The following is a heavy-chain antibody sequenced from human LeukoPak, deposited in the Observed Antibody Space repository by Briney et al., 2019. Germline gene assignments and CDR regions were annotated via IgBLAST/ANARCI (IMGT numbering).Heavy chain of an antibody. V-gene: IGHV4-59*11. CDR2: IYYSGST. CDR1: GVSISSHY. D-gene: IGHD3-3*02. CDR3: ARDLAHTFDI. J-gene: IGHJ3*02. Sequence: PSETLSLTCSVSGVSISSHYWNWVRQPPGKGLEWIGYIYYSGSTNYNPSLKSRVTMSVDTSKNQFSLKLSSMTAADTALYYCARDLAHTFDIWGLGTLVTVSS.